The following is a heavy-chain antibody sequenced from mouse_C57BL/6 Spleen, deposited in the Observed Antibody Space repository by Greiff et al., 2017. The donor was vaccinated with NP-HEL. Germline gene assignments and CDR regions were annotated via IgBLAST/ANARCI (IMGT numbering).Heavy chain of an antibody. J-gene: IGHJ1*03. D-gene: IGHD1-1*01. Sequence: VMLVESGAELAKPGASVKLSCKASGYTFTSYWMHWVKQRPGQGLEWIGYINPSSGYTKYNQKFKDKATLTADKSSSTAYMQLSSLTYEDSAVYYCARSPRSSHWYFDVWGTGTTVTVSS. V-gene: IGHV1-7*01. CDR1: GYTFTSYW. CDR3: ARSPRSSHWYFDV. CDR2: INPSSGYT.